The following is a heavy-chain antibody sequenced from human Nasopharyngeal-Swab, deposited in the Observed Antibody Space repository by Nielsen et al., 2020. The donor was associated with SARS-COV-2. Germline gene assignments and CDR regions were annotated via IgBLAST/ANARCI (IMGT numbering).Heavy chain of an antibody. CDR2: ISSSGSTI. Sequence: GGSLRLSCAASGFTFSDYYMSWIRQAPGKGLEWVSYISSSGSTIYYADSVKGRFTISRDNAKNSLYLQMNSLRAEDTAVYYCASNALPYYFDYWGQGTLVTVSS. CDR3: ASNALPYYFDY. J-gene: IGHJ4*02. V-gene: IGHV3-11*04. D-gene: IGHD2-2*01. CDR1: GFTFSDYY.